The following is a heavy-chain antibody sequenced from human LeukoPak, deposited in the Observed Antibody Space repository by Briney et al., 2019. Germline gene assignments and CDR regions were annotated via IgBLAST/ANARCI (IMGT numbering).Heavy chain of an antibody. J-gene: IGHJ5*02. V-gene: IGHV3-30-3*01. D-gene: IGHD3-22*01. CDR1: GFTFSSYA. CDR2: ISYDGSNK. Sequence: GGSLRLSCAASGFTFSSYAMHWVRQAPGEGLEWVAVISYDGSNKYYADSVKGRFTISRDNSKNTLYLQMNSLRAEDTAVYYCARGASDYYDSSGYYRNWFDPWGQGTLVTVSS. CDR3: ARGASDYYDSSGYYRNWFDP.